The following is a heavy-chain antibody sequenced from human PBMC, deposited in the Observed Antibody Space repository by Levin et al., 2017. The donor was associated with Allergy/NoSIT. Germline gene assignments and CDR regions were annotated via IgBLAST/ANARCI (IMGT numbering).Heavy chain of an antibody. Sequence: SETLSLTCTVSGGSISSYYWSWIRQPPGKGLEWIGYIYYSGSTNYNPSLKSRVTISVDTSKNQFSLKLSSVTAADTAVYYCAREIVVVPAAPGYYYYYMDVWGKGTTVTVSS. CDR3: AREIVVVPAAPGYYYYYMDV. CDR2: IYYSGST. J-gene: IGHJ6*03. D-gene: IGHD2-2*01. V-gene: IGHV4-59*01. CDR1: GGSISSYY.